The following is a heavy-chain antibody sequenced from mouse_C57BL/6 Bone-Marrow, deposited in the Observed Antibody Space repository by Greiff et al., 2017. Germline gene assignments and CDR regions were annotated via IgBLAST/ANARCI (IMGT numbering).Heavy chain of an antibody. Sequence: EVKLMESGGDLVKPGGSLKLSCAASGFTFSSYGMSWVRQTPDKRLEWVATISSGGSYTYYPDSVKGRFTISRDNAKNTLYLQMSSLKSEDTAMYYCARMMLVWFAYGGQVTLVTVSA. V-gene: IGHV5-6*01. CDR3: ARMMLVWFAY. CDR2: ISSGGSYT. J-gene: IGHJ3*01. D-gene: IGHD2-3*01. CDR1: GFTFSSYG.